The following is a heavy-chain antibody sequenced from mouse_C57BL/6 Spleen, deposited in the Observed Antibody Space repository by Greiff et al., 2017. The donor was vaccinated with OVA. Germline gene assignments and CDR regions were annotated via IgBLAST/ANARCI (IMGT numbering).Heavy chain of an antibody. D-gene: IGHD2-2*01. J-gene: IGHJ2*01. CDR3: AREGTMVTTGFDY. CDR1: GYTFTDYY. Sequence: VQLQQSGPVLVKPGASVKMSCKASGYTFTDYYMNWVKQSHGKSLEWIGVINPYNGGTSYNPKFKGKATLTVDKSSSTAYMELNSLTSEDSAVDYCAREGTMVTTGFDYWGQGTTLTVSS. CDR2: INPYNGGT. V-gene: IGHV1-19*01.